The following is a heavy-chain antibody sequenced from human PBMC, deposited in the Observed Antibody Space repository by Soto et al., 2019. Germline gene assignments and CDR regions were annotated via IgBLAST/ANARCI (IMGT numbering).Heavy chain of an antibody. CDR2: ISYDGSNK. D-gene: IGHD1-26*01. Sequence: VQLVESGGGVVQPGRSLRLSCAASGFTFSTYGMHWVLQAPGKGLEWVAVISYDGSNKYYADSVKGRFTISRDNSKNTLYLQMHSLRAEDTAVFYCAKDVYSGSYDHYYYGVDVWGQGTTVTVSS. J-gene: IGHJ6*02. V-gene: IGHV3-30*18. CDR3: AKDVYSGSYDHYYYGVDV. CDR1: GFTFSTYG.